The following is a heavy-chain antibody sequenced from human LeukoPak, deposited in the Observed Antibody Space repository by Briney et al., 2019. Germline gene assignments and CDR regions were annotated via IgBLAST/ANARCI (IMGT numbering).Heavy chain of an antibody. J-gene: IGHJ5*02. CDR2: VSHSGIT. V-gene: IGHV4-38-2*02. CDR3: ARLVIP. D-gene: IGHD3-10*01. Sequence: SETLSLTCTVSGFSISSDYYWGWIRQPPGKGLEWIGSVSHSGITYYNSSLNSRVTISVDTSKNQFSLKVNSVTAADTAVYYCARLVIPWGRGILVTVSS. CDR1: GFSISSDYY.